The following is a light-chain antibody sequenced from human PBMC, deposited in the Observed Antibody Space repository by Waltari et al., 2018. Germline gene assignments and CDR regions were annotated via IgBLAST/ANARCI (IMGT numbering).Light chain of an antibody. Sequence: DIQMTQSPSSLSASVGDSVTITCRASQNIRNNLNWYHQKPGKAPKLLIYAASTLQSGVPSRFSGSGSGTDFTLTISSLQPEDSATYYCQQSYSTTTFGGGTKVEIK. CDR2: AAS. CDR1: QNIRNN. CDR3: QQSYSTTT. V-gene: IGKV1-39*01. J-gene: IGKJ4*01.